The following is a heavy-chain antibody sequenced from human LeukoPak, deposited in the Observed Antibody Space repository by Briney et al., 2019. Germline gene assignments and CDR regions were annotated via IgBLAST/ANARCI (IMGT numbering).Heavy chain of an antibody. J-gene: IGHJ4*02. CDR2: ISGSGTT. CDR1: GFSFSTNG. V-gene: IGHV3-23*01. CDR3: AKMQGYFDY. Sequence: GGSLRLSCAASGFSFSTNGMSWVRQAPGKGLEWVSAISGSGTTYYADSVNGRFTISRDNSKYTVSLQMNSLRAEDTAVYHCAKMQGYFDYWGQGILVAVSS.